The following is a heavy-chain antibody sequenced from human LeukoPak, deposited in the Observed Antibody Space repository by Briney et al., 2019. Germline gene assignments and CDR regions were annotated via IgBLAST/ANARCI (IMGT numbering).Heavy chain of an antibody. CDR3: ARGAPQLRLFDY. CDR1: GGSISSGDYY. CDR2: IYYSGST. J-gene: IGHJ4*02. D-gene: IGHD2-2*01. V-gene: IGHV4-30-4*08. Sequence: PSQTLSLTCTVSGGSISSGDYYWSWIRQPPGKGLEWIGYIYYSGSTYYNPSLKSRVTISVDTSKNQFSLKLSSVTAADTAVYYCARGAPQLRLFDYWGQGTLVTVSS.